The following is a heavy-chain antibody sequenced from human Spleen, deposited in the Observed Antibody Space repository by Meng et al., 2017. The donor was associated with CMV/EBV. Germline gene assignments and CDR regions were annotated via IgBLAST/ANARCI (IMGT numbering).Heavy chain of an antibody. CDR2: VYYDGRT. CDR1: GGSIGRSY. J-gene: IGHJ3*01. V-gene: IGHV4-59*01. D-gene: IGHD5-12*01. CDR3: ARALSGYSGGDEALDF. Sequence: SETLSLTCSVSGGSIGRSYWSWIRQPPGKGLEWIGYVYYDGRTNYNPTLKSRVTISGDTSKNQVSLKLTSVTAADTAVYYCARALSGYSGGDEALDFWGQGTMVTVSS.